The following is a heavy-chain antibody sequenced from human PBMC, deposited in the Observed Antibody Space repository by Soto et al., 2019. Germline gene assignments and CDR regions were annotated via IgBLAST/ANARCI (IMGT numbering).Heavy chain of an antibody. J-gene: IGHJ4*02. CDR2: ISSSSSTI. V-gene: IGHV3-48*01. Sequence: GGSLRLSCAASGFTFSSYSMNWVRQAPGKGLEWVSYISSSSSTIYYADSVKGRFTISRDNAKNSLYLQMNSLRAEDTAVYYCARDDFRYGDPAYYFDYWGQGTLVTVSS. D-gene: IGHD4-17*01. CDR1: GFTFSSYS. CDR3: ARDDFRYGDPAYYFDY.